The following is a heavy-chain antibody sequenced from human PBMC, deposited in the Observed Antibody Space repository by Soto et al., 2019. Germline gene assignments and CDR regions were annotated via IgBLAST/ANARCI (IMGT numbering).Heavy chain of an antibody. Sequence: QLHLQESGPGLVKPSETLSLTCTVSGGSISGSNYYWGWIRQTPGKGLEWIGSIHYAGSAYYNPSLKRRLTISLDTSKTQSSLKLSSVTAADTAVYYCARHGGMSMIRGVSWFDPWGQGTLVTVSS. V-gene: IGHV4-39*01. J-gene: IGHJ5*02. CDR1: GGSISGSNYY. D-gene: IGHD3-10*01. CDR2: IHYAGSA. CDR3: ARHGGMSMIRGVSWFDP.